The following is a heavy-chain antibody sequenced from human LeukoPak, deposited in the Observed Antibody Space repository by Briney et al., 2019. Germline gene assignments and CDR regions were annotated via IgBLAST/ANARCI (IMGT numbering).Heavy chain of an antibody. D-gene: IGHD2-2*01. CDR2: ISAYNGNT. CDR3: ARGLSCGSTTCYGGVMPVAVNYFYYYMDV. V-gene: IGHV1-18*01. J-gene: IGHJ6*03. CDR1: GYTFTSYG. Sequence: ASVKVSCKASGYTFTSYGISWVRQAPGQGLEWMGWISAYNGNTNYAQKLQGRVTMTTDTSTSTAYMELRSLRSDDTAVYYCARGLSCGSTTCYGGVMPVAVNYFYYYMDVWGKGTTVTISS.